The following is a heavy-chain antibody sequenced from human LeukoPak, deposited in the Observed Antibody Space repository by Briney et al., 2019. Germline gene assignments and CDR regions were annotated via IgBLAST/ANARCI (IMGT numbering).Heavy chain of an antibody. D-gene: IGHD3-10*01. CDR1: GFTFSSYA. CDR2: ISGSGGST. J-gene: IGHJ1*01. CDR3: AKVTKLLWFGEFVRAEYFQH. Sequence: GGSLRLSCAGSGFTFSSYAMSWVRQAPGKGLEWVSAISGSGGSTYYADSVKGRFTISRDNSKNTLYLQMNSLRAEDTAVYYCAKVTKLLWFGEFVRAEYFQHWGQGTLVTVSS. V-gene: IGHV3-23*01.